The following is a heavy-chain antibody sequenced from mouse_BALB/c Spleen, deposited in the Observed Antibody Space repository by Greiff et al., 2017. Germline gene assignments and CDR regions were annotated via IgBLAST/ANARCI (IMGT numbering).Heavy chain of an antibody. V-gene: IGHV1S56*01. Sequence: QVQLQQSGPELVKPGASVRISCKASGYTFTSYYIHWVKQRPGQGLDWIGWIYPGNVNTKYNEKFKGKATLTADKSSSTAYMQLSSLTFEDSAVYFCARMKDGNYVGMDEWGQGTSGTVSS. CDR1: GYTFTSYY. CDR2: IYPGNVNT. CDR3: ARMKDGNYVGMDE. D-gene: IGHD2-1*01. J-gene: IGHJ4*01.